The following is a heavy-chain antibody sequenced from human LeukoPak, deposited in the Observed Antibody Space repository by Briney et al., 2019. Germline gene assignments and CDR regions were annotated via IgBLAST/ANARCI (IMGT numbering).Heavy chain of an antibody. CDR1: GGSISSSSYY. D-gene: IGHD2-2*01. J-gene: IGHJ4*02. CDR2: IYYSGST. V-gene: IGHV4-39*01. CDR3: ASRYCSSTSCQRRSFDY. Sequence: PSETLSLTCTVSGGSISSSSYYWGWIRQPPGKGLEWIGSIYYSGSTYYNPSLKSRVTISVDTSKNQFSLKLSSVTAADPAVYYCASRYCSSTSCQRRSFDYWGQGTLVTVSS.